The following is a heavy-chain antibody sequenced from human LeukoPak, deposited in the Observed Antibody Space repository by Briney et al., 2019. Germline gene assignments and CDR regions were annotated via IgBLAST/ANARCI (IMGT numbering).Heavy chain of an antibody. CDR2: IWYDGSNK. D-gene: IGHD4-23*01. CDR1: GFTFSNYG. J-gene: IGHJ4*02. CDR3: AKVLAVTSYGAKSIFDH. Sequence: GGPLRLSCAASGFTFSNYGMHWVRQAPGKGLEWVAFIWYDGSNKYYADSVKGRLTISRDNSKNTVYLQMNSLRAEDTAVYYCAKVLAVTSYGAKSIFDHWGQGTLVTVSS. V-gene: IGHV3-30*02.